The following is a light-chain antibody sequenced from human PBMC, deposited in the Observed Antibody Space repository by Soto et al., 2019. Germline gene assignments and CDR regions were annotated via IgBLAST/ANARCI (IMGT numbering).Light chain of an antibody. Sequence: EIVLTQFPGTLSLSPGERATLSFRASQSVGSNYLAWYQQRPGQPPTLHIFGGSHRAPDIPDRFSGSGSGTDLTLTISRVEREDFAVYCCQQYGSSIQTFGQGTKVEIK. CDR1: QSVGSNY. V-gene: IGKV3-20*01. J-gene: IGKJ1*01. CDR3: QQYGSSIQT. CDR2: GGS.